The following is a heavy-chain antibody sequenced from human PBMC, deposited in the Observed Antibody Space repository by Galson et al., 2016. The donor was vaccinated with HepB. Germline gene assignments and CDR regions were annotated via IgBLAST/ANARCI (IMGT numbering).Heavy chain of an antibody. CDR1: GGSFSGYY. J-gene: IGHJ4*02. CDR3: SSLSGSYPGDY. Sequence: ETLSLTCAFSGGSFSGYYWSWIRQPPGKRLEWIGEVDHSGSTTYNPSLESRATISIDTAKNQFSLTLSSLTAADTAVYYCSSLSGSYPGDYWGQGTLVTVSS. CDR2: VDHSGST. V-gene: IGHV4-34*01. D-gene: IGHD1-26*01.